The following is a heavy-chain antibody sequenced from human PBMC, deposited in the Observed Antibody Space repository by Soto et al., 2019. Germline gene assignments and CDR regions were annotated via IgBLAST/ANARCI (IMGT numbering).Heavy chain of an antibody. J-gene: IGHJ4*02. CDR3: AKDRHDYGDYCLDY. CDR2: IRGSGGST. D-gene: IGHD4-17*01. V-gene: IGHV3-23*01. Sequence: EVQLLESGGGLVQPGGSLRLSCAASGFTFSSYAMSWVRQAPGKGLEWVSAIRGSGGSTYYGDSVKGRFTISRDNSKKTLYLQMSSLRAEDTGVYYWAKDRHDYGDYCLDYWGQGTLVTVSS. CDR1: GFTFSSYA.